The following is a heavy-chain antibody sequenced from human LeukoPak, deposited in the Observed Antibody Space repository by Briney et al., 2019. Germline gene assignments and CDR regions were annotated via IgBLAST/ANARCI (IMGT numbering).Heavy chain of an antibody. J-gene: IGHJ3*02. V-gene: IGHV3-21*01. D-gene: IGHD6-6*01. CDR2: ISSRISYI. Sequence: GGSLRLSCAASGITFSSYSMNWVRQAPRKGLEWVSSISSRISYIYYADSVKGRFTISRDNAKNSLYLQMNSLRAEDTAVYYCARWIIGAARPGDAFDIWGQGTMVTVSS. CDR3: ARWIIGAARPGDAFDI. CDR1: GITFSSYS.